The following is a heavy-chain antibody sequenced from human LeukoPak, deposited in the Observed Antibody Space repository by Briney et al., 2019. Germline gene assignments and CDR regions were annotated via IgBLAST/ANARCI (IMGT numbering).Heavy chain of an antibody. CDR1: GGSISSSSYY. CDR2: IYYSGST. CDR3: ARGMFSTMIVVVIRGTFDY. Sequence: SETLSLTCTVSGGSISSSSYYWGWIRQPPGKGLEWLGSIYYSGSTYYNPSLKSRFTISVDTSKNQFSLKLSSVTAADTAVYYCARGMFSTMIVVVIRGTFDYWGQGTLVTVSS. V-gene: IGHV4-39*01. J-gene: IGHJ4*02. D-gene: IGHD3-22*01.